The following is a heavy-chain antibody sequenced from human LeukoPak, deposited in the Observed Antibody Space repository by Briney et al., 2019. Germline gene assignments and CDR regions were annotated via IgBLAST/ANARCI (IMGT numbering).Heavy chain of an antibody. CDR3: ARLSYGDYLIDY. CDR1: GYTFTSYY. Sequence: GASVKVSCKASGYTFTSYYMHWVRQAPGQGLEWMGIINPSGGSTSYAQKLQGRVTMTRDTSTSTVYMELSSLRSEDTAVYYCARLSYGDYLIDYWGQGTLVTVSS. V-gene: IGHV1-46*01. D-gene: IGHD4-17*01. J-gene: IGHJ4*02. CDR2: INPSGGST.